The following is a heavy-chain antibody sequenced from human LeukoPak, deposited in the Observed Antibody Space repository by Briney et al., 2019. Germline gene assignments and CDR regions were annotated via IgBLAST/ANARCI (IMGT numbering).Heavy chain of an antibody. V-gene: IGHV3-21*01. CDR3: ARGLWGVAGRGDAFDI. CDR1: GFTFSSYA. CDR2: ISTSSSYI. D-gene: IGHD6-19*01. Sequence: PGGSLRLSCAASGFTFSSYALHWVRQAPGKGLEWVSSISTSSSYIYYIDSVKGRFTISRDNAKRSLYLQMNSLRAEDTAVYYCARGLWGVAGRGDAFDIWGQGTMVTVSS. J-gene: IGHJ3*02.